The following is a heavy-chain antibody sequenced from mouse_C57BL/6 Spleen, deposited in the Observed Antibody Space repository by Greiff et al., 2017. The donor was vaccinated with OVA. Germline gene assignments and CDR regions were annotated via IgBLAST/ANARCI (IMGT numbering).Heavy chain of an antibody. CDR3: ARDALSSTVVAGDWYFDV. D-gene: IGHD1-1*01. CDR1: GYAFSSSW. J-gene: IGHJ1*03. Sequence: VKLQESGPELVKPGASVKISCKASGYAFSSSWMNWVKQRPGKGLEWIGRIYPGDGDTNYNGKFKGKATLTADKSSSTAYMQLSSLTSEDSAVYFCARDALSSTVVAGDWYFDVWGTGTTVTVSS. V-gene: IGHV1-82*01. CDR2: IYPGDGDT.